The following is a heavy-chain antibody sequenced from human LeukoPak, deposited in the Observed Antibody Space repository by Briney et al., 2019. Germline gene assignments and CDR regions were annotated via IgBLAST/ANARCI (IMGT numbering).Heavy chain of an antibody. Sequence: GASVKVSCKASGYTFTSYGISWVRQAPGQGLEWMGWISAYNGNTNYAQKLQGGVTMTTDTSTSTAYMELRSLRSDDTAVYYCASFGMGLWFGELFYAYWGQGTLVTVSS. V-gene: IGHV1-18*01. J-gene: IGHJ4*02. CDR1: GYTFTSYG. D-gene: IGHD3-10*01. CDR3: ASFGMGLWFGELFYAY. CDR2: ISAYNGNT.